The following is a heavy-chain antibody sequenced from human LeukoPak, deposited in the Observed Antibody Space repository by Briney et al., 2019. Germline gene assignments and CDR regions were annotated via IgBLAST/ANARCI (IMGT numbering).Heavy chain of an antibody. J-gene: IGHJ3*02. CDR1: GFTFSSYG. D-gene: IGHD1-26*01. CDR3: AKRGKSGSYPGAFDI. Sequence: GGSLRLSCAASGFTFSSYGMHWVRQAPGKGLEWVAFIRYDGSNKYYADSVKGRFTISRDNSKDTLYLQMNSLRAEDTAVYYCAKRGKSGSYPGAFDIWGQGTMVTVSS. CDR2: IRYDGSNK. V-gene: IGHV3-30*02.